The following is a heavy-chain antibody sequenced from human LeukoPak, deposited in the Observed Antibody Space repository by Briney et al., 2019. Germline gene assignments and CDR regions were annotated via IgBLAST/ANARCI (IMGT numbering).Heavy chain of an antibody. V-gene: IGHV3-30*04. D-gene: IGHD3-3*01. Sequence: GGSLRPSCAASGFPFSDHAMHWVRQTSGRGLEWVAVISYDGTYQLYVDSVKGRFTISRDNSKNTLYLTMNNLRNEDTAVYYCARDPYDFWSGYHDYWGQGTLVTVSS. CDR3: ARDPYDFWSGYHDY. J-gene: IGHJ4*02. CDR2: ISYDGTYQ. CDR1: GFPFSDHA.